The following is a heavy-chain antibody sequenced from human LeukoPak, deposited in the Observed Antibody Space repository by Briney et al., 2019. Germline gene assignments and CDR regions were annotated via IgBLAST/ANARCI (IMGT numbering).Heavy chain of an antibody. D-gene: IGHD6-13*01. CDR2: ISWNSISI. J-gene: IGHJ4*02. CDR1: GFNFDNYA. Sequence: GRSLRLSCAASGFNFDNYAMHWVRQGPGKGLEWVSGISWNSISIGYADSVKGRFTISRDNAKNSLYLQMNSLRTEDMALYYCAKGLISSWYGGFDYWGQGTLVTVSS. V-gene: IGHV3-9*03. CDR3: AKGLISSWYGGFDY.